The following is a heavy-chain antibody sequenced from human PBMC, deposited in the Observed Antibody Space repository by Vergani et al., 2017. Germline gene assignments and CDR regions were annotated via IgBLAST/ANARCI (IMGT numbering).Heavy chain of an antibody. CDR3: ARHGEDKNCGGDCYSGYYYGMDV. D-gene: IGHD2-21*02. V-gene: IGHV5-51*01. CDR1: GYSFTSYW. Sequence: EVQLVQSGAEVKKPGESLKISCKGSGYSFTSYWIGWVRQMPGKGLEWMGIIYPGDSDTRYSPSFQGQVTISADKSISTVYLQWSSLKASDTAMYYCARHGEDKNCGGDCYSGYYYGMDVWGQGTTVTVSS. CDR2: IYPGDSDT. J-gene: IGHJ6*02.